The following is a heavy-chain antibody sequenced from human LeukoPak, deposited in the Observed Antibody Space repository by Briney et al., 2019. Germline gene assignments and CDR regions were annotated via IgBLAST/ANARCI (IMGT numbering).Heavy chain of an antibody. Sequence: SETLSLTCAVYGGSFRGYYWSWIRQPPGKGLEWIGEINHSGSTNYNPSLKSRVTISVDTSKNQFSLKLSSVTAADTAVYYCARGLDSYDSSGYFDYWGQGALVTVSS. CDR2: INHSGST. J-gene: IGHJ4*02. D-gene: IGHD3-22*01. V-gene: IGHV4-34*01. CDR1: GGSFRGYY. CDR3: ARGLDSYDSSGYFDY.